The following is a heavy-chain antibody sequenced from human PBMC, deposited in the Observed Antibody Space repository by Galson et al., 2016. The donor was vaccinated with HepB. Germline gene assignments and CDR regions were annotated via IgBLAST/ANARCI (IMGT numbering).Heavy chain of an antibody. J-gene: IGHJ4*02. CDR3: AGGVRDYAPQY. CDR2: IRPENYAT. CDR1: GFTFSGSA. V-gene: IGHV3-73*01. Sequence: SLRLSCAASGFTFSGSATHWVRQASGKGLEWVGRIRPENYATAYAASVKGRFIVSRDDSKGTAYMHMDSLKTEDTAVYYCAGGVRDYAPQYWGQGTLVTVSS. D-gene: IGHD4-17*01.